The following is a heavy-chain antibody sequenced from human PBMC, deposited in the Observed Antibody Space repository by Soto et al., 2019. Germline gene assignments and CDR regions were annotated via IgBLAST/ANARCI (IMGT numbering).Heavy chain of an antibody. V-gene: IGHV4-34*01. Sequence: QVQLQQWGAGLLKPSETLSLTCAVYGGSFSGYYWSWIRQPPGKGLEWIGEINHSGSTNYNPSLKSRVTISVDTSKNQFSLKLSSVTAADTAVYYCARVLPWGGFDAFDIWGQGTMVTVSS. CDR2: INHSGST. J-gene: IGHJ3*02. D-gene: IGHD3-16*01. CDR3: ARVLPWGGFDAFDI. CDR1: GGSFSGYY.